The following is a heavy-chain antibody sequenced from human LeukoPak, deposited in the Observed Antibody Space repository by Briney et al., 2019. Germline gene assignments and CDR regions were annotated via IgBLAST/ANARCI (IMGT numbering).Heavy chain of an antibody. J-gene: IGHJ4*02. CDR1: GFTFSDHY. CDR2: TRNKANSYTT. V-gene: IGHV3-72*01. D-gene: IGHD3-22*01. CDR3: ARAYERPHYFDY. Sequence: GGSLRLSCAASGFTFSDHYMDWVRRAPGEGLEWVGRTRNKANSYTTEYAASVKGRFTISRDDSKNSLYLQMNSLKTEDTAVYYCARAYERPHYFDYWGQGTLVTVSS.